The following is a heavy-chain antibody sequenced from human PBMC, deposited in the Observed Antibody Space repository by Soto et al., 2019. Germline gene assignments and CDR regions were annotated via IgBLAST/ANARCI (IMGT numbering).Heavy chain of an antibody. Sequence: GGSLRLSCAASGFTFSSHEMNWVRQAPGKGLEWVSYISGSGNITYYADSVKGRFTISRDNAQKSLYLQMNSLRVEDTAVYYCSRGGVYWGQGTLVTVSS. J-gene: IGHJ4*02. CDR1: GFTFSSHE. D-gene: IGHD2-8*01. CDR2: ISGSGNIT. CDR3: SRGGVY. V-gene: IGHV3-48*03.